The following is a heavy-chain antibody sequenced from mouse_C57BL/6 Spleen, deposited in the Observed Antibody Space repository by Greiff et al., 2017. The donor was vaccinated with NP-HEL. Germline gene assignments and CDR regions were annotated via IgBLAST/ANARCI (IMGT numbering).Heavy chain of an antibody. V-gene: IGHV5-9-1*02. CDR2: ISSGGDYI. Sequence: DVMLVESGEGLVKPGGSLKLSCAASGFTFSSYAMSWVRQTPEKRLEWVAYISSGGDYIYYADTVKGRFTISSDNARNTQYLQMSSLKSEDTAMYYCTRGGITATDGYAMDYWGQGTSVTVSS. D-gene: IGHD2-4*01. J-gene: IGHJ4*01. CDR3: TRGGITATDGYAMDY. CDR1: GFTFSSYA.